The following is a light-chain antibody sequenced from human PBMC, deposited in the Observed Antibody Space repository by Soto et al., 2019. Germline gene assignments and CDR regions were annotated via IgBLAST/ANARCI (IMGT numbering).Light chain of an antibody. Sequence: EIVMTQSPATLSVSPGERATLSCRASQSVSSNLAWYQQKPGQAPRLLIYGASTRATGIPARFSGSGSGTEFTLTISSVQSEEFAVYYCQQYNNWPPLTFGGGTKVEIK. J-gene: IGKJ4*01. CDR2: GAS. CDR3: QQYNNWPPLT. V-gene: IGKV3-15*01. CDR1: QSVSSN.